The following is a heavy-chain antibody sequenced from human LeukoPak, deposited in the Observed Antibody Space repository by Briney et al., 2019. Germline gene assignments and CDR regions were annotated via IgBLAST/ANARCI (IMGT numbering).Heavy chain of an antibody. D-gene: IGHD5-24*01. CDR1: GGSISGYY. CDR3: ARERLVDLATIFDY. V-gene: IGHV4-59*01. J-gene: IGHJ4*02. CDR2: TYYRGSS. Sequence: SETLSLTCVMSGGSISGYYWTWIRQPPGKGLKWIGYTYYRGSSSFNPSLRSRVTISVDMSKNQVSLKLTSVTAADTAVYYCARERLVDLATIFDYWGQGALVTVSS.